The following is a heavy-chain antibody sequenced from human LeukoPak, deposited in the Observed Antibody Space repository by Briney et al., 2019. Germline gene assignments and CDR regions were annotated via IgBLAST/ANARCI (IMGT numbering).Heavy chain of an antibody. J-gene: IGHJ3*01. Sequence: PGGSLRLSCAASGFSFSSYGMHWVRQAPGKGLEWVAIISYDGSDKYYADSVKGRFTISRDNSKNTLYLQMNSLRAEDTAVYYCAKGCTLFWLKDAFDVWGQGTIVTVSS. V-gene: IGHV3-30*18. CDR2: ISYDGSDK. CDR1: GFSFSSYG. CDR3: AKGCTLFWLKDAFDV. D-gene: IGHD3-9*01.